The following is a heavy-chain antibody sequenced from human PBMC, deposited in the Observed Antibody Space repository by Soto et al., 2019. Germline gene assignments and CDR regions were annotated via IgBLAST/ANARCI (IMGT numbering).Heavy chain of an antibody. J-gene: IGHJ3*02. CDR2: IIPIFGTA. D-gene: IGHD1-26*01. CDR3: ARDGAVGAFDI. Sequence: ASVKVSCKASGGTFSSYAISWVRQAPGQGLEWMGGIIPIFGTANYAQKFQGRVTITADESTSTAYMELSSLRAEDTAVYYCARDGAVGAFDIWGQGTMVTVSS. V-gene: IGHV1-69*13. CDR1: GGTFSSYA.